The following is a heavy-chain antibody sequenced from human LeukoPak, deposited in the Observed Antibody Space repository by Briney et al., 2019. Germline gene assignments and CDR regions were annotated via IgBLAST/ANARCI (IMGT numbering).Heavy chain of an antibody. CDR2: FDPEDGET. CDR3: ATDILLYCSSTSCFDY. D-gene: IGHD2-2*01. Sequence: GASVKVSCKVSGYTLTELSMHWVRQAPGKGLEWMGGFDPEDGETIYAQKFQGRVTMTEDTSTDTAYMELSSLRSEDTAVYYCATDILLYCSSTSCFDYWGQGTLVTVSS. J-gene: IGHJ4*02. CDR1: GYTLTELS. V-gene: IGHV1-24*01.